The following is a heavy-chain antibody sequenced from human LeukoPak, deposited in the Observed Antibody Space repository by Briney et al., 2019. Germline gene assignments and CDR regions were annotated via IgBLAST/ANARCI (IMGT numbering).Heavy chain of an antibody. J-gene: IGHJ4*02. D-gene: IGHD5-18*01. CDR2: IDSSRKAI. V-gene: IGHV3-11*04. CDR3: ARGLRQTIGYPLFDY. CDR1: GFTFSDYY. Sequence: GGSLRLSCAVSGFTFSDYYMSWIRQAPGKGLEWISYIDSSRKAIYYADSVKGRFTISRDNAKNSLFLQMKSLRTEDTAVYYCARGLRQTIGYPLFDYWGQGALVTVSS.